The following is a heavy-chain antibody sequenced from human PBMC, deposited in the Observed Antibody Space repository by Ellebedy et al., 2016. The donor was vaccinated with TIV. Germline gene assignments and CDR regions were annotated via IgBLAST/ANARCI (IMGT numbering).Heavy chain of an antibody. V-gene: IGHV1-2*04. CDR1: GYTFTGYY. CDR3: ARGMKLGIVWYYFDY. Sequence: AASVKVSCKASGYTFTGYYMHWVRQAPGQGLEWMGWINPNSGGTNYAQKFQGWVTMTRDTSISTAYMELSRLKSDDTAVYYWARGMKLGIVWYYFDYWGQGSLVTVSS. J-gene: IGHJ4*02. D-gene: IGHD3-16*01. CDR2: INPNSGGT.